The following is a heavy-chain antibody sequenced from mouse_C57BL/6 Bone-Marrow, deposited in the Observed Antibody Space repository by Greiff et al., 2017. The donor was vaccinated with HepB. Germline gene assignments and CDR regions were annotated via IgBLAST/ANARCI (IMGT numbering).Heavy chain of an antibody. D-gene: IGHD1-1*01. J-gene: IGHJ3*01. CDR2: INPNNGGT. CDR3: ARKTTVVAPFAY. Sequence: VQLKQSGPELVKPGASVKISCKASGYTFTDYYMNWVKQSHGKSLEWIGDINPNNGGTSYNQKFKGKATLTVDKSSSTAYMELRSLTSEDSAVYYCARKTTVVAPFAYWGQGTLVTVSA. CDR1: GYTFTDYY. V-gene: IGHV1-26*01.